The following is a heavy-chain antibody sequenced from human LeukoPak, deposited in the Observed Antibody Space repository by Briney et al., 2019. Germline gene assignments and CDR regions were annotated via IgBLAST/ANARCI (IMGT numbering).Heavy chain of an antibody. CDR3: ARVVRGVIYYYYYMDV. Sequence: SETLSLTCTVSDGSISSYYWTWIRQPSGKGLEWTGRIYISGSTNYNPSLKSRVTMSVDTSKNQFSLKLSSVTAADTAVYYCARVVRGVIYYYYYMDVWGKGTTVTVSS. V-gene: IGHV4-4*07. D-gene: IGHD3-10*01. J-gene: IGHJ6*03. CDR2: IYISGST. CDR1: DGSISSYY.